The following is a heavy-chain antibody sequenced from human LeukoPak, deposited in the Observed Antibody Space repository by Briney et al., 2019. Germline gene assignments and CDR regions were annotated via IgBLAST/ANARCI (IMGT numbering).Heavy chain of an antibody. Sequence: GGSLRLSCAASGFTFSSYAMSWVRQAPGKRLEWVSAISGSGGSTYYADSVKGRFTISRDNSKNTLYLQMNSLRAEDTAVYYCAKAHGEVSFWSGIPYYYGMDVWGQGTTVTVSS. J-gene: IGHJ6*02. CDR3: AKAHGEVSFWSGIPYYYGMDV. D-gene: IGHD3-3*01. CDR2: ISGSGGST. CDR1: GFTFSSYA. V-gene: IGHV3-23*01.